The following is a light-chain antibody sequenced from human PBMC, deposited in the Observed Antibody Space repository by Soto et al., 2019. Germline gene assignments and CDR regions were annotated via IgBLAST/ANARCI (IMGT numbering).Light chain of an antibody. V-gene: IGKV3-15*01. Sequence: EIVMTQSPATLSVSPGERATLSCRASQSISSNLVWYQQKPGQAPRLLIYGVSTRATGISARFSGSGSGTEFTLTISSLQSEDFAVYYCQQYNNWPQTFGQGTKMEIK. CDR2: GVS. CDR1: QSISSN. CDR3: QQYNNWPQT. J-gene: IGKJ1*01.